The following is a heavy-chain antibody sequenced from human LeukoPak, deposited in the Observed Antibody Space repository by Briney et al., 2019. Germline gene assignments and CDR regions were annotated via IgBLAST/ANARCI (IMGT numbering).Heavy chain of an antibody. D-gene: IGHD1-26*01. CDR1: GFTLSSYA. CDR2: ISGSGSA. V-gene: IGHV3-23*01. CDR3: AKRGAEVGATVAPGDY. Sequence: PGGSLRLSCAASGFTLSSYAVNWVRQAPGKGLEWVSAISGSGSAYYADSVKGRFTISRDNSKNTLYLQMNSLRAEDTAVYYCAKRGAEVGATVAPGDYWGQGTLLTVSS. J-gene: IGHJ4*02.